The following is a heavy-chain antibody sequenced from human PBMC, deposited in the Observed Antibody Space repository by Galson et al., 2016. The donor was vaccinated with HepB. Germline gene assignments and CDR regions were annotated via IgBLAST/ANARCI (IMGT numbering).Heavy chain of an antibody. Sequence: SVKVSRKASGYTFNKYGFIWVRQAPGQGLEWMGWISVYNGDTKYAPKVQGRVTLTADTSSNTVYMDLRSLRSDDTAVYYCARDRDTPGSWYGGAAPWGQGTLPTGSS. CDR2: ISVYNGDT. J-gene: IGHJ4*02. CDR3: ARDRDTPGSWYGGAAP. CDR1: GYTFNKYG. D-gene: IGHD6-13*01. V-gene: IGHV1-18*01.